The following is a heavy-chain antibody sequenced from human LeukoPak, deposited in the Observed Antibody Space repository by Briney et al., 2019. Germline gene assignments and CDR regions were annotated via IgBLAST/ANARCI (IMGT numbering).Heavy chain of an antibody. D-gene: IGHD3-22*01. Sequence: GGSLRLSCAASGFTFSSYGIHWVRQAPGKGLEWVAVVGYDGSNKYYADSVKGRFTISRDNSKNTLYLQMNSLRTEDTAVYFCAKEIYYDSSAFFDYWGQGTLVTVSS. CDR1: GFTFSSYG. J-gene: IGHJ4*02. CDR3: AKEIYYDSSAFFDY. V-gene: IGHV3-30*02. CDR2: VGYDGSNK.